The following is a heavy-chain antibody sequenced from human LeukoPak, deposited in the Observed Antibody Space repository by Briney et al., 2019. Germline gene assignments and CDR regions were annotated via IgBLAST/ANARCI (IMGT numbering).Heavy chain of an antibody. CDR2: IRYDGSTK. V-gene: IGHV3-30*02. CDR3: AKGGYYFDY. Sequence: GGSLRLSCAAPGLTFSSFGVHWVRQAPGKGLEWVAFIRYDGSTKYYADSAKGRFTISRDNSKNTLYLQMNSLRFEDTAVYYCAKGGYYFDYWGQGTLVTVSS. J-gene: IGHJ4*02. CDR1: GLTFSSFG. D-gene: IGHD3-16*01.